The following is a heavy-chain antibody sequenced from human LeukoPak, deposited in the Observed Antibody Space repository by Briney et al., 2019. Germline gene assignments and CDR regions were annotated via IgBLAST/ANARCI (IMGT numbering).Heavy chain of an antibody. Sequence: SQTLSLTCTVSGGSISSGGYYWSWIRQPPGKGLEWIGSGSTYYNPSLKSRVTISVDTSKNQFSLKLSSVTAADTAVYFCASPRGDDSGGYYTWYFHHWGQGILVTVSS. CDR2: SGST. V-gene: IGHV4-30-2*01. CDR1: GGSISSGGYY. D-gene: IGHD3-22*01. J-gene: IGHJ1*01. CDR3: ASPRGDDSGGYYTWYFHH.